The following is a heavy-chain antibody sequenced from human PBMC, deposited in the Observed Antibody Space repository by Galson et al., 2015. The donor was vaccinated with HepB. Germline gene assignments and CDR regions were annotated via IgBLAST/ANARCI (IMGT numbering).Heavy chain of an antibody. Sequence: SVKVSCKASGGTFSSYAISWVRQAPRQGLEWMGGIIPILGIANYAQKFQGRVTITADKSTSTAYMELSSLRSEDTAVYYCARSCRLRYFEGHYYYYMDVWGKGTTVTVSS. CDR3: ARSCRLRYFEGHYYYYMDV. D-gene: IGHD3-9*01. CDR1: GGTFSSYA. J-gene: IGHJ6*03. CDR2: IIPILGIA. V-gene: IGHV1-69*10.